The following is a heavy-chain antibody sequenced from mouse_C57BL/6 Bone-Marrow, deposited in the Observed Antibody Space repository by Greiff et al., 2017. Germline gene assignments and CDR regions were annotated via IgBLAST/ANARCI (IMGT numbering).Heavy chain of an antibody. CDR3: ARRSSYVGGAMDY. CDR1: GYTFTSYW. V-gene: IGHV1-55*01. Sequence: QVQLQQPGAELVKPGASVKMSCKASGYTFTSYWITWVKQRPGQGLEWIGDIYPGSGSTNYNEKFTSKATLTVDTSSSTAYMQLSSLTSEDSAVYYCARRSSYVGGAMDYWGQGTSVTVSS. J-gene: IGHJ4*01. D-gene: IGHD1-1*01. CDR2: IYPGSGST.